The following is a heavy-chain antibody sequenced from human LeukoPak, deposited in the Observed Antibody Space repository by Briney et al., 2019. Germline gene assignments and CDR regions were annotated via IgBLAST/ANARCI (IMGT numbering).Heavy chain of an antibody. CDR1: GYTFTSYY. CDR2: INPSGGST. CDR3: ATSPHIVGATVAGDRYL. D-gene: IGHD1-26*01. J-gene: IGHJ2*01. Sequence: ASVKVSCKASGYTFTSYYMHWVRQAPGQGLEWMGIINPSGGSTSYAQKFQDRVTMTRDTSTSTVYMELSSLRSEDTAVYYCATSPHIVGATVAGDRYLWGRGTLVTVSS. V-gene: IGHV1-46*01.